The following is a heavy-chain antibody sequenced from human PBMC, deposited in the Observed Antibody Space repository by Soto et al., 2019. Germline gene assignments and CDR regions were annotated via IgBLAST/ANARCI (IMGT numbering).Heavy chain of an antibody. D-gene: IGHD6-19*01. CDR3: ASDSPAPIAVATYNWIEP. J-gene: IGHJ5*02. Sequence: QVQLVESGGGVVQPGRSLRLSCAASGFTFSSYAMHWVRQAPGKGLEWVAVISYDGSNKYYADSVKGRFTISRDNSKNTLYLQMNSLRAEDTAVYYCASDSPAPIAVATYNWIEPWGQGTLVTVSS. V-gene: IGHV3-30-3*01. CDR1: GFTFSSYA. CDR2: ISYDGSNK.